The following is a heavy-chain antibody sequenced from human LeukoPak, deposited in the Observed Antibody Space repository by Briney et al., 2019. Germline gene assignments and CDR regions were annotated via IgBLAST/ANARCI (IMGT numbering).Heavy chain of an antibody. V-gene: IGHV1-69*13. Sequence: SVKVSCKASGGTFSSYAISWVRQAPGQGLEWMGGIIPIFGTANYAQKFQGRVTITADESTSTAYMELSSLRSEDTAVYYCARGLATIGGGYYFDYWGQGTLVTVSS. CDR2: IIPIFGTA. J-gene: IGHJ4*02. CDR3: ARGLATIGGGYYFDY. CDR1: GGTFSSYA. D-gene: IGHD5-12*01.